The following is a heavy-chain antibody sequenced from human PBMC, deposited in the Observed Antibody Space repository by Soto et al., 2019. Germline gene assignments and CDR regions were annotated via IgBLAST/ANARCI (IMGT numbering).Heavy chain of an antibody. CDR3: AGDGYGSGWRGGDYYYGMDV. CDR1: GGSVSSGSYY. D-gene: IGHD6-19*01. V-gene: IGHV4-61*01. CDR2: IYYSGST. J-gene: IGHJ6*02. Sequence: QVQLQESGPGLVKPSETLSLTCTVSGGSVSSGSYYWSWIRQPPGKGLEWFGYIYYSGSTNYNPSLKSRVTIAVDTSKNQFSLKLSSVTAADTAVYYCAGDGYGSGWRGGDYYYGMDVWGQGTTVTVSS.